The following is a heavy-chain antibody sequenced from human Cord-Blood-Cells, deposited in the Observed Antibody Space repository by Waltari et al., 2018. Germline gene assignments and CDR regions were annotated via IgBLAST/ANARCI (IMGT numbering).Heavy chain of an antibody. V-gene: IGHV3-53*02. CDR2: IYSGGRT. J-gene: IGHJ4*02. CDR3: ARDLVD. D-gene: IGHD2-21*01. Sequence: EVPLVETGASLTQPGWYLGLSCASSGFTASSNYMSWVRQAAGKGLEWVSVIYSGGRTYYADSVKGRFTISRDNSKNTLYLQMNSLRAEDTAVYYCARDLVDWGQGTLVTVSS. CDR1: GFTASSNY.